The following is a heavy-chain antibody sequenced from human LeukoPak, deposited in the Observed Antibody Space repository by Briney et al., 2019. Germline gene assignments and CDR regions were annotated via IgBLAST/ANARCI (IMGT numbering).Heavy chain of an antibody. J-gene: IGHJ4*02. CDR3: AKEAINSYYGSGSYYLIFDY. Sequence: PGGSLRLSCAASGFTFSSYAMSWVRQAPGKGLECVSVISGSGGDTYYADSVKGRFTISRDNSKNTLYLQMNSLRVEDTAVYYCAKEAINSYYGSGSYYLIFDYWGQGTLVTVSS. V-gene: IGHV3-23*01. CDR2: ISGSGGDT. D-gene: IGHD3-10*01. CDR1: GFTFSSYA.